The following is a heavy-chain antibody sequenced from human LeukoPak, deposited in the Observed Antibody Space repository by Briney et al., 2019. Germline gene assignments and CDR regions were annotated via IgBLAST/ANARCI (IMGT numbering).Heavy chain of an antibody. J-gene: IGHJ5*02. Sequence: SETLSLTCTVSGGSISSYYWSWIRQPPGKGLEWIGYIYYSGSTNYNPSLKSRVTISVDTSKNQFSLKLSSVTAADTAVYYCAGARITIPNWFDPWGQGTLVTVSS. V-gene: IGHV4-59*01. CDR3: AGARITIPNWFDP. CDR2: IYYSGST. D-gene: IGHD3-3*01. CDR1: GGSISSYY.